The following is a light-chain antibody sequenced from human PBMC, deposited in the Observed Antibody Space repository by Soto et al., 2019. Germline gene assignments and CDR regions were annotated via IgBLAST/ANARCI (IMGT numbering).Light chain of an antibody. CDR2: AAS. CDR3: QQGYSTPWT. Sequence: DIQMTQSPSSLYASVGDRVTITCRASQSIGTYLHWYQQKAGKAPKLLIYAASNLQSGVPSRFSGSGSGTDFTLTMNSLQPEDFATYYCQQGYSTPWTFGQGTKVDIK. CDR1: QSIGTY. V-gene: IGKV1-39*01. J-gene: IGKJ1*01.